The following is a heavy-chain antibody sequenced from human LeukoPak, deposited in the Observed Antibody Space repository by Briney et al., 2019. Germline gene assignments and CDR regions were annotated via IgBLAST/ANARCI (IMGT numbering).Heavy chain of an antibody. J-gene: IGHJ6*02. CDR2: IISSSSYI. D-gene: IGHD2-15*01. CDR1: GFTFSSYS. Sequence: GGSLRLSCAASGFTFSSYSMNWVRQAPGKGLEWVSSIISSSSYIYYADSVRGRFTISRDNAKNTLYLQMNSLRAEDTAVYYCARALGGGHTPDSGMDVWGQGTTVTVSS. V-gene: IGHV3-21*01. CDR3: ARALGGGHTPDSGMDV.